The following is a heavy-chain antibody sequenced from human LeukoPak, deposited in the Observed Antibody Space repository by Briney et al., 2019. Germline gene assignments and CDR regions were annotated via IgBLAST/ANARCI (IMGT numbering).Heavy chain of an antibody. J-gene: IGHJ4*02. V-gene: IGHV4-38-2*02. CDR1: GYSISSGSY. D-gene: IGHD3-10*01. CDR2: ISHSGST. CDR3: SSRSFYHPSN. Sequence: SETLSLTCTVSGYSISSGSYWGWIRQPPGKGLEWIGTISHSGSTYYNPSLKSRVTISLDTSKNQFSLRLSSVTAADTAVYYCSSRSFYHPSNWGQGTLVTVSS.